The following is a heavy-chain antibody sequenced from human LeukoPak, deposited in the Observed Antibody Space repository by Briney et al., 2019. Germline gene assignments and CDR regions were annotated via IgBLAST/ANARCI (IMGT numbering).Heavy chain of an antibody. CDR2: ISSSSSTI. J-gene: IGHJ4*02. Sequence: GGSLRLSCEASGFTFSSYSMNWVRQAPGKGLEWVSYISSSSSTIYYADSVKGRFTISRDNAKNSLYLQMNSLRAEDTAVYYCTFGGVIAFDYWGQGTLVTVSS. D-gene: IGHD3-16*02. V-gene: IGHV3-48*04. CDR3: TFGGVIAFDY. CDR1: GFTFSSYS.